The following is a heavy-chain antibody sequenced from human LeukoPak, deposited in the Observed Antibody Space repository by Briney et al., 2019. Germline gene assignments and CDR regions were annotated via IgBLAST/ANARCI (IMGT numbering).Heavy chain of an antibody. J-gene: IGHJ6*02. Sequence: SETLSLTCAVYGGSFSGYYWSWIRQPPGKGLEWIGEINHSGSTNYNPSLKSRVTILVDTSKNQFSLKLSSVTAADTAVYYCARGPQIGYYGMDVWGQGTTVTVSS. CDR2: INHSGST. D-gene: IGHD3-3*01. CDR1: GGSFSGYY. V-gene: IGHV4-34*01. CDR3: ARGPQIGYYGMDV.